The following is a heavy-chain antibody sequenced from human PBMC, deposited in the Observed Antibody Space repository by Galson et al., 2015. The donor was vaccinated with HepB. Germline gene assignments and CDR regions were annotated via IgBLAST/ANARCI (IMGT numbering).Heavy chain of an antibody. D-gene: IGHD3-10*01. J-gene: IGHJ6*02. CDR2: INPSGGST. CDR3: ARAGYYGSGSYYNDRYYYGMDV. V-gene: IGHV1-46*01. CDR1: GYTFTSYY. Sequence: SVKVSCKASGYTFTSYYMHWVRQAPGQGLEWMGIINPSGGSTSYAQKFQGRVTMTRDTSTSTVYMELSSLRSEDTAVYYCARAGYYGSGSYYNDRYYYGMDVWGQGTTVTVSS.